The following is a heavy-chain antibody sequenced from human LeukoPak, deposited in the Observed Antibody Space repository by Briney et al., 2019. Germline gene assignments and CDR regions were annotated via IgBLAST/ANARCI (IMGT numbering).Heavy chain of an antibody. J-gene: IGHJ3*02. V-gene: IGHV3-33*06. CDR2: IWYDGSNK. CDR3: AKDAPVDNHAFDI. D-gene: IGHD1-14*01. CDR1: GFTFSSYG. Sequence: GGSLRLSCAASGFTFSSYGMHWVRQAPGKGLEWVAVIWYDGSNKYYADSVKGRFTISRDNSKNTLYLQMNSLRAEDTAVYYCAKDAPVDNHAFDIWGQGTMVTVSS.